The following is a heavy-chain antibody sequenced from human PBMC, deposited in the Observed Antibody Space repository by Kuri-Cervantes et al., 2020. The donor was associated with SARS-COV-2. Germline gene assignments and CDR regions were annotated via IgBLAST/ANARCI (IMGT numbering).Heavy chain of an antibody. V-gene: IGHV3-33*07. CDR3: ARDAQVYSNSNAPLYYCFDP. J-gene: IGHJ5*02. D-gene: IGHD2/OR15-2a*01. CDR2: IWHDGCNS. Sequence: LGLTCVDSVYTFKNFGMFWVCEAPGKGREWVAAIWHDGCNSYYSESVKGRFTISRYNSKNTLYLQMNTLRVEDTAVYYCARDAQVYSNSNAPLYYCFDPWGQGTLVTVSS. CDR1: VYTFKNFG.